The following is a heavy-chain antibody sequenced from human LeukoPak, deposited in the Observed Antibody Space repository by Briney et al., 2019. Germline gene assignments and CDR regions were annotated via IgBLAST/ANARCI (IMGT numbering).Heavy chain of an antibody. CDR1: GDSIRSINW. D-gene: IGHD2-15*01. Sequence: SETLSLTCAVSGDSIRSINWWSWVRQPPGKGLEWIGEIYHNGSTKYNPSLKSRVTMSVDTSKNQFSLKLSSVTAADTAVYYCAREYKDCSGGSCYSGTYDYWGQGTLVTVSS. J-gene: IGHJ4*02. CDR2: IYHNGST. V-gene: IGHV4-4*02. CDR3: AREYKDCSGGSCYSGTYDY.